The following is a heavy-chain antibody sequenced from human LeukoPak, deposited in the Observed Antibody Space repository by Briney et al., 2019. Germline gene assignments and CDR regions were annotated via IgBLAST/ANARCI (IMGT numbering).Heavy chain of an antibody. CDR2: INPITGGT. J-gene: IGHJ6*03. Sequence: GASVKVSCKASGYTFTGYYLHWVRQAPGQGLEWMGWINPITGGTNYAQRFQGRVTMTRDTSISTVYMELSRLRSDDTAVYYCATGASQRRTPMDVWGKGTTVTVSS. V-gene: IGHV1-2*02. CDR3: ATGASQRRTPMDV. CDR1: GYTFTGYY.